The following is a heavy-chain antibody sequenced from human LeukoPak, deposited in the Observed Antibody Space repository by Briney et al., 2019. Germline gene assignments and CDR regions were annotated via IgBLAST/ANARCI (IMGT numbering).Heavy chain of an antibody. V-gene: IGHV3-20*04. J-gene: IGHJ5*02. CDR3: ARDLGQYYDTSDNWFDP. CDR2: INWNGGNT. CDR1: GFTFDDYG. Sequence: PGGSLRLSCAASGFTFDDYGMSWVRQAPGKGLEWVSGINWNGGNTGYAGSVKGRFTISRDNAKNSLYLQMNSLRAEDTAVYYCARDLGQYYDTSDNWFDPWGQGTLVAVSS. D-gene: IGHD3-22*01.